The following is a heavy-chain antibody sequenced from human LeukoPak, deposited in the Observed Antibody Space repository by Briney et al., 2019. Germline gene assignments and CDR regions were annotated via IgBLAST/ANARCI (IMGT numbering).Heavy chain of an antibody. CDR1: GFTFSSYA. J-gene: IGHJ4*02. V-gene: IGHV3-21*01. D-gene: IGHD2-15*01. Sequence: PGGSLRLSCAASGFTFSSYAMNWVRQAPGKGLEWVSSISSRSSYINYADSVKGRLTISRDNAKNSLYLQMNSLRAEDTAVYYCARLKCSGGSCYRLDYWGQGTLVTVSS. CDR2: ISSRSSYI. CDR3: ARLKCSGGSCYRLDY.